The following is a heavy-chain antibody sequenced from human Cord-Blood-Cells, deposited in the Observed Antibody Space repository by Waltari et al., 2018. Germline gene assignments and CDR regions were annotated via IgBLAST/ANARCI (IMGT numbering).Heavy chain of an antibody. Sequence: QVQLVQSGAEVTKPGSSVKVSCKASGGTFSSYAIRWVRPAPGQGREWLGRILPILGKPNYARKFQGRVTITAEKSPSTAYMELSSLGSEDTAVYYCARSIGEDRGLNWGRVGWDLWGGGTLVTVSS. CDR3: ARSIGEDRGLNWGRVGWDL. J-gene: IGHJ2*01. D-gene: IGHD7-27*01. V-gene: IGHV1-69*09. CDR2: ILPILGKP. CDR1: GGTFSSYA.